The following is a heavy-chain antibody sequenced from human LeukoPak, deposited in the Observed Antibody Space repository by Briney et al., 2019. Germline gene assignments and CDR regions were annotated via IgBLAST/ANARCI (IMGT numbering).Heavy chain of an antibody. V-gene: IGHV3-7*05. CDR3: ARNSGANVYTYSFQY. CDR2: IKHDGSEK. J-gene: IGHJ4*02. CDR1: GFTLSSYW. Sequence: GGSLRLSCAASGFTLSSYWMSWVRQAPGKGLEWVANIKHDGSEKYYVDSVKGRFTISRDNAKNSLYLQMNSLRVEDTAFYYCARNSGANVYTYSFQYWGRGTLVTVSS. D-gene: IGHD1-26*01.